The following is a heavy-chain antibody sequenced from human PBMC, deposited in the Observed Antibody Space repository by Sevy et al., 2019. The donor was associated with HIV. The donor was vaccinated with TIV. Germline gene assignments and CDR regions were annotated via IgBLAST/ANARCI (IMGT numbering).Heavy chain of an antibody. D-gene: IGHD1-26*01. CDR3: ARSTGLKVGIDLGTLDI. V-gene: IGHV5-51*01. CDR2: IYPGDSET. CDR1: GYSFTAYW. Sequence: GESLKISCKGSGYSFTAYWIDWVRQVPGKGLEWMGTIYPGDSETRYSPSVQGQVTISADKSLTTAYLQWSSLKASDTAVYYCARSTGLKVGIDLGTLDIWGQGTMVTVSS. J-gene: IGHJ3*02.